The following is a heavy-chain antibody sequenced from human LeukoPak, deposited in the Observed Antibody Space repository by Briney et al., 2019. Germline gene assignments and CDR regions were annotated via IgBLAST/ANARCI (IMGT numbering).Heavy chain of an antibody. Sequence: ASVKVSCKASGYTFSTYLMHWVRQAPGQGLEWMGMLNPSGGSTSYAQKLQGRLTMTRDTSTSTLYMELSSLRSEDTAVYYCARDLGLRGVTNWFDSWGQGTLVTVSS. CDR1: GYTFSTYL. CDR2: LNPSGGST. D-gene: IGHD3-10*01. J-gene: IGHJ5*01. CDR3: ARDLGLRGVTNWFDS. V-gene: IGHV1-46*01.